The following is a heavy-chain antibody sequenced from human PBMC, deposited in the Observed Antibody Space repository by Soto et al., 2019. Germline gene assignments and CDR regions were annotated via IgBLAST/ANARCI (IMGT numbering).Heavy chain of an antibody. Sequence: PGGSLRLSCAASGFTFSDYFMSWIRQAPGKGLEWVSYISTSSSAISYADSVKGRFTISRDNAKNSLFLQMNSLRPEDTAIYYCVRDDFWSGYYRYFDYWGQGALVTVSS. CDR2: ISTSSSAI. V-gene: IGHV3-11*01. J-gene: IGHJ4*02. D-gene: IGHD3-3*01. CDR1: GFTFSDYF. CDR3: VRDDFWSGYYRYFDY.